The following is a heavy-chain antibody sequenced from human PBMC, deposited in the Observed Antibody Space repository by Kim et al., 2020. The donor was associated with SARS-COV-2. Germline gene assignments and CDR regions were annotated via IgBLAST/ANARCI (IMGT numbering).Heavy chain of an antibody. CDR2: IYYSGST. V-gene: IGHV4-31*03. J-gene: IGHJ6*02. D-gene: IGHD2-8*02. CDR3: ARGLVLVVPYSERYGMDV. CDR1: GGSISSGGYY. Sequence: SETLSLTCTVSGGSISSGGYYWSWIRQHPGKGLEWIGYIYYSGSTYYNPSLKSRVTISVDTSKNQFSLKLSSVTAADTAVYYCARGLVLVVPYSERYGMDVWGQGTTVTVSS.